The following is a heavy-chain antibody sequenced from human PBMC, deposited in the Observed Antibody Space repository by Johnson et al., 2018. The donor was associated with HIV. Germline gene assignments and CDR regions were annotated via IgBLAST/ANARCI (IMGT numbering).Heavy chain of an antibody. CDR3: ARDLAALDAFDI. D-gene: IGHD6-6*01. CDR1: GFTFSDYY. CDR2: ISSSGSTI. Sequence: QVKLVESGGGVIRPGGSLRLSCAASGFTFSDYYMSWIRQAPGKGLEWVSYISSSGSTIYYADSVKGRFTISRDNAKNSLYLQMNSLRAEDTAVYYCARDLAALDAFDIWGQGTMVTVSS. V-gene: IGHV3-11*04. J-gene: IGHJ3*02.